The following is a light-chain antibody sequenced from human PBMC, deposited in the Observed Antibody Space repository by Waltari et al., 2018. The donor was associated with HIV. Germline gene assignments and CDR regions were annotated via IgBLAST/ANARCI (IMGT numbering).Light chain of an antibody. J-gene: IGLJ3*02. Sequence: QSVLTQPPSVSAASGQKVTISCSGRRSNIGNNFVSWYQQLPGIAPKLLIYDNTKRPSGNPDRFSGSKSGTSATLAITGLQTGDEADYYCGTWDGSLNVWVFGGGTKVTV. CDR3: GTWDGSLNVWV. CDR2: DNT. CDR1: RSNIGNNF. V-gene: IGLV1-51*01.